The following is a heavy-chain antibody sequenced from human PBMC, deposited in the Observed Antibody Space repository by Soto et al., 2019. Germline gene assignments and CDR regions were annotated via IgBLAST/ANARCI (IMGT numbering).Heavy chain of an antibody. CDR2: ISAYNGNS. Sequence: QVKLVQSGAEVKKPGASIKVSCKASGYSFATSGMTWVRQAPGQGLEWVGWISAYNGNSNYDQNLQDRVTMSTDTSTTTAYLELRNLRSDDSAVYYCARAGQYYDASGYANWGHGTLVTVS. CDR3: ARAGQYYDASGYAN. CDR1: GYSFATSG. J-gene: IGHJ4*01. V-gene: IGHV1-18*01. D-gene: IGHD3-22*01.